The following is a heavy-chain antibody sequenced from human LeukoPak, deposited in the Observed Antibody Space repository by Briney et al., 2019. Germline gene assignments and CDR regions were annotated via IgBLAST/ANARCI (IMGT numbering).Heavy chain of an antibody. D-gene: IGHD2-8*02. CDR2: ITAGGGTT. CDR1: GFTFANHD. Sequence: GSLRLSCAVSGFTFANHDMSWVRQAPGEGLEWVAGITAGGGTTHTAGSVKGRFTISRDNSKNTLFLQMNSLRIEDTAVYYCAKEGVASGPWGQGTLVTVSS. J-gene: IGHJ5*02. V-gene: IGHV3-23*01. CDR3: AKEGVASGP.